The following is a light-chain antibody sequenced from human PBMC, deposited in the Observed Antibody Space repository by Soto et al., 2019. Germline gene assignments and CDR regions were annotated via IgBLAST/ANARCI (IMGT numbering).Light chain of an antibody. CDR3: GSYTTSRTLV. Sequence: QSALTQPASVSGSPGQAITISCTGTSSDVGGYNYVSWYQQHPGKAPKLMIYDVTNRPSGVSNRFSGSKSGNTASLTISGLQAEDEADYYCGSYTTSRTLVLGTGTKVTVL. CDR2: DVT. J-gene: IGLJ1*01. V-gene: IGLV2-14*01. CDR1: SSDVGGYNY.